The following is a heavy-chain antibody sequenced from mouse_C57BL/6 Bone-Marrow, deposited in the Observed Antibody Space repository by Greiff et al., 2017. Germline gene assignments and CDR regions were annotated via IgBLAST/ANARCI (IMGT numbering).Heavy chain of an antibody. CDR2: IHPNSGST. CDR3: ARSALPDYSNYAWFAY. J-gene: IGHJ3*01. V-gene: IGHV1-64*01. Sequence: QVQLQQPGAELVKPGASVKLSCKASGYTFTSYWMHWVKQRPGQGLEWIGMIHPNSGSTNYNEKFKSKATLTVDTSSSKAYMQLSSLTSEDSAVYYCARSALPDYSNYAWFAYWGQGTLVTVSA. D-gene: IGHD2-5*01. CDR1: GYTFTSYW.